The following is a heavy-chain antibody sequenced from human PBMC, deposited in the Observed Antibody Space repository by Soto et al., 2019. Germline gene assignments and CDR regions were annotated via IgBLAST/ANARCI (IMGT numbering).Heavy chain of an antibody. CDR2: IRGSGGRT. CDR1: AFTFSSYA. Sequence: GRSLRLSCSPSAFTFSSYAMSWVRQAPGKGLEWVSAIRGSGGRTYYADSVKGRFTISRDNSKNTLYLQMNSLRAEDTAVYYCAKDQQLATSEYYGMDVWGQGTTVTVSS. D-gene: IGHD6-13*01. V-gene: IGHV3-23*01. J-gene: IGHJ6*02. CDR3: AKDQQLATSEYYGMDV.